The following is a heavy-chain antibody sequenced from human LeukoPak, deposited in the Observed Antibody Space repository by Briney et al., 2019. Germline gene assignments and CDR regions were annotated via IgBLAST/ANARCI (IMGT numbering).Heavy chain of an antibody. CDR2: INPDGSST. Sequence: TGGSLRLSCAASGFTFSSYWMHWVRQAPGQGLVWVSRINPDGSSTNYADSVKGRFTISRDSAKNTLYLQMNSLKTEDTAVYYCTTTGGYYDFWSGYPGAGFDPWGQGTLVTVSS. CDR3: TTTGGYYDFWSGYPGAGFDP. J-gene: IGHJ5*02. V-gene: IGHV3-74*01. D-gene: IGHD3-3*01. CDR1: GFTFSSYW.